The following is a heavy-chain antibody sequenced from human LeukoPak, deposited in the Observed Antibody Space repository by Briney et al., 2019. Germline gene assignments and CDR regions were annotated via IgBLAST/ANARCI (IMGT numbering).Heavy chain of an antibody. Sequence: SETLSLTCPVSGGSISSGSYYWSWIRQPAGKGLECIGRIYTSGSTNYNPSLKSRVTISVDTSKNQFSLKLSSVTAADTAVYYCARVCIVRGELPAFDIWGQGTMVTVSS. CDR2: IYTSGST. D-gene: IGHD3-10*01. J-gene: IGHJ3*02. V-gene: IGHV4-61*02. CDR3: ARVCIVRGELPAFDI. CDR1: GGSISSGSYY.